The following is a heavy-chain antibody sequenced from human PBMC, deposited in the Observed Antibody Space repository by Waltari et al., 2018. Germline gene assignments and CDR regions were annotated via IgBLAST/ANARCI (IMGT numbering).Heavy chain of an antibody. CDR2: IYYSGST. J-gene: IGHJ4*02. V-gene: IGHV4-59*11. D-gene: IGHD6-13*01. Sequence: QVQLQESGPGLVKPSETLSLTCTVSGGSISSHYWSWIRQPPGKGLEWIGYIYYSGSTNYNPSLKSRVTISVDTSKNQFSLKLSSVTAADTAVYYCARGNAAAGTPFDYWGQGTLVTVSS. CDR3: ARGNAAAGTPFDY. CDR1: GGSISSHY.